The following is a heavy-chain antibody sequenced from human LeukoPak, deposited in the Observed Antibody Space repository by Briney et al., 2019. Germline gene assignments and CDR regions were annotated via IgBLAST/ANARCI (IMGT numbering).Heavy chain of an antibody. D-gene: IGHD3-9*01. V-gene: IGHV3-9*01. Sequence: GGSLRLSCAASGFTFDDYAMHWVRQAPGKGLEWVSGISWNSGSIGYADSAKGRFTISRDNAKNSLYLQMNSLRAEDTALYYCAKDIYYDILTGSCYDYWGQGTLVTVSS. CDR1: GFTFDDYA. CDR2: ISWNSGSI. J-gene: IGHJ4*02. CDR3: AKDIYYDILTGSCYDY.